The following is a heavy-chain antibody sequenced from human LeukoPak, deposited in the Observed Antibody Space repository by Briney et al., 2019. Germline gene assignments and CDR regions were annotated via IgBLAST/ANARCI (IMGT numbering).Heavy chain of an antibody. D-gene: IGHD2-2*03. V-gene: IGHV3-23*01. CDR1: GFTFSSYA. J-gene: IGHJ6*03. CDR3: AKGNKFGYCSSTSCYRKSLYYYYYYYMDV. Sequence: GGSLRLSCAASGFTFSSYAMSWVRQAPGKGLEWVSAISGSGGSTYYADSVKGRFTISRDNSKNTLYLQMNSLGAEDTAVYYCAKGNKFGYCSSTSCYRKSLYYYYYYYMDVWGKGTTVTVSS. CDR2: ISGSGGST.